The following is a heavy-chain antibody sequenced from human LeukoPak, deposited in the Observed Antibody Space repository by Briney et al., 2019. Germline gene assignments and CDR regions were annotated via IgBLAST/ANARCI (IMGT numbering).Heavy chain of an antibody. J-gene: IGHJ5*02. CDR1: GGSISSYY. Sequence: PSETLSLTCTVSGGSISSYYWSWIRQPPGKGLEWIGEINHSGSTNYNPSLKSRVTISVDTSKNQFSLKLSSVTAADTAVYYCARGPRAMVRGVTPWGQGTLVTVSS. CDR2: INHSGST. V-gene: IGHV4-34*01. D-gene: IGHD3-10*01. CDR3: ARGPRAMVRGVTP.